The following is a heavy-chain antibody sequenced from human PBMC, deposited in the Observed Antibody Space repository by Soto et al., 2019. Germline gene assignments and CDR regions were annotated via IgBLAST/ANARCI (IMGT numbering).Heavy chain of an antibody. Sequence: QITLKESGPTLVKPTQTLTLTCTFSGFSLSTSGVGVGWIRQPPGKALEWLALIYWGDDKRYSPSLKSRLTITEDTSKNPVVVTMTNMDPVDTATYYCAHRQRTVYFDYWGQGTLVTVSS. CDR2: IYWGDDK. D-gene: IGHD4-17*01. V-gene: IGHV2-5*02. J-gene: IGHJ4*02. CDR1: GFSLSTSGVG. CDR3: AHRQRTVYFDY.